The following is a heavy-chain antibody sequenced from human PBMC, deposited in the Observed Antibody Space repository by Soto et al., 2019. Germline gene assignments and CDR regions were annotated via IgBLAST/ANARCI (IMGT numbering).Heavy chain of an antibody. Sequence: SVKVSCKASGYTFTSYGMHWVRQAPGQRLEWMGWINAGNGNTKYSQKSQGRVTITRDTSASTAYMELSSLRSEDTAVYYCARGGSIYWYFXFWGRGTLVTVSS. CDR1: GYTFTSYG. D-gene: IGHD1-26*01. CDR2: INAGNGNT. J-gene: IGHJ2*01. CDR3: ARGGSIYWYFXF. V-gene: IGHV1-3*01.